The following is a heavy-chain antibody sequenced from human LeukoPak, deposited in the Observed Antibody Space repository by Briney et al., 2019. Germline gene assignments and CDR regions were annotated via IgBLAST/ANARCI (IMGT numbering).Heavy chain of an antibody. D-gene: IGHD4/OR15-4a*01. Sequence: GGSLRLSCTVSGFTVSSNSLSWVRQAPGKGLEWVSFIYSDNTHYSDSVKGRFTISRDNSKNTLYLQMNSLRAEDTAVYYCARRAGAYSHPYDYWGQGTLVTVSS. CDR1: GFTVSSNS. CDR3: ARRAGAYSHPYDY. V-gene: IGHV3-53*01. J-gene: IGHJ4*02. CDR2: IYSDNT.